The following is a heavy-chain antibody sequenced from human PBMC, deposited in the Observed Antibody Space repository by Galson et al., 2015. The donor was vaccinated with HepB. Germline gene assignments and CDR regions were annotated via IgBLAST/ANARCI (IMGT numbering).Heavy chain of an antibody. D-gene: IGHD7-27*01. V-gene: IGHV3-23*01. CDR2: ISNDGNTP. CDR1: GFIFNGYA. J-gene: IGHJ4*02. Sequence: LRLSCAASGFIFNGYAMSWVRQAPGKGLEWVSTISNDGNTPYYADSVKGRFTISRDNAQSSLYLQMNSLRVEDTAVYYCVRDLNWAFDYWGQGTQVTVSS. CDR3: VRDLNWAFDY.